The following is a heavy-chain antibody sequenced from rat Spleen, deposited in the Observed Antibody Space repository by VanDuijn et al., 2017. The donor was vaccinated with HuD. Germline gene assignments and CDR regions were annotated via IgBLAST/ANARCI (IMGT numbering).Heavy chain of an antibody. CDR1: GFSLTSYG. CDR2: ISSGGST. CDR3: IRESLPGYNSHWFVY. J-gene: IGHJ3*01. D-gene: IGHD1-4*01. V-gene: IGHV2S8*01. Sequence: QVQLKESGPGLVQPSQTLSLTCTVSGFSLTSYGVSWVRQTPGKGLEWIAAISSGGSTYYNSALKSRLSISRDTSKSQVFLKMNSLQTEDTAIYFCIRESLPGYNSHWFVYWGQGTLVTVSS.